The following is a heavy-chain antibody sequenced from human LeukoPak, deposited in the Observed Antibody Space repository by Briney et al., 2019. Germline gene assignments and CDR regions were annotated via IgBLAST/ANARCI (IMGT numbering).Heavy chain of an antibody. CDR2: IYGGGNI. D-gene: IGHD5-24*01. Sequence: GGSLRLSCTASGFTFSSNYMNWVRQAPGKGLEWVSVIYGGGNIYYADSVKGRFTISRDNSKNTLYLQMNSLRAEDTAVYYCARGAGYNYPYYFDYWGQGTLVTVSS. J-gene: IGHJ4*02. CDR3: ARGAGYNYPYYFDY. V-gene: IGHV3-53*01. CDR1: GFTFSSNY.